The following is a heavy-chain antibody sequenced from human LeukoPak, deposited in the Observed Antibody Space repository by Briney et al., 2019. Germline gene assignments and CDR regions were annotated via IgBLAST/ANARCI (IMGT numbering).Heavy chain of an antibody. CDR3: AKDLYSSSYYDY. Sequence: PGGSLRLSCAASGFTFDIHVMTWVRQAPGKGLEWVSSISGSGSGGATYYADSVKGRFTISRDNSKNTLYLQMNSLRAEDTAVYYCAKDLYSSSYYDYWGQGTLVTVSS. J-gene: IGHJ4*02. D-gene: IGHD6-13*01. CDR1: GFTFDIHV. V-gene: IGHV3-23*01. CDR2: ISGSGSGGAT.